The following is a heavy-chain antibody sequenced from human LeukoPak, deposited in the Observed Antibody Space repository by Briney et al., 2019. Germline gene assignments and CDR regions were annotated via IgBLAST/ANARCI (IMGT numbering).Heavy chain of an antibody. V-gene: IGHV3-43*02. Sequence: GGSLRLSCAASGFTFDDYAMHWVRQAPGKGLEWVSLISGDGGSTYYADSVKGRFTISRDNSKNSLYLQMNSLRTEDTALYYCAKDIIVLGSGWFLPKYYYYYGMDVWGQGTTVTVSS. D-gene: IGHD6-19*01. J-gene: IGHJ6*02. CDR2: ISGDGGST. CDR1: GFTFDDYA. CDR3: AKDIIVLGSGWFLPKYYYYYGMDV.